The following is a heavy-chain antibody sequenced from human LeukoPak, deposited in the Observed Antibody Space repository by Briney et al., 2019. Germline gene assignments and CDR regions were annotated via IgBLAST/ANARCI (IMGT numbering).Heavy chain of an antibody. CDR1: GGTFSSYA. Sequence: EASVKVSCKASGGTFSSYAISWVRQAPGQGLEWMGGIIPIFGTANYAQKFQGRVTITADKSTSTAYMELSSLRSEDTAVYYCAXXXPFGVPNAFDIWGQGTMVTVSS. D-gene: IGHD3-10*01. V-gene: IGHV1-69*06. CDR3: AXXXPFGVPNAFDI. J-gene: IGHJ3*02. CDR2: IIPIFGTA.